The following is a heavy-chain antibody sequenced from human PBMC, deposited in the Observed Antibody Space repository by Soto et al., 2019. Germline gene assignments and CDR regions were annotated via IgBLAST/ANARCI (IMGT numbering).Heavy chain of an antibody. CDR3: AREYCSSTSCLNWFDP. D-gene: IGHD2-2*01. CDR2: ISWNSGNI. Sequence: SPRLSFAASWFTFDDYALHWGRPGLGKGLEWVSSISWNSGNIGYADSVKGRFTISRDNAKNSLYLQMNSLRAEDTAVYYCAREYCSSTSCLNWFDPWGQGTLVTVSS. CDR1: WFTFDDYA. J-gene: IGHJ5*02. V-gene: IGHV3-9*01.